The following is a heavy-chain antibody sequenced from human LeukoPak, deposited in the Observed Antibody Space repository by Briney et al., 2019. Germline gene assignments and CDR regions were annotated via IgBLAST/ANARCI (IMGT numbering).Heavy chain of an antibody. CDR3: ARQWLVRYYFDY. D-gene: IGHD6-19*01. CDR2: IYYSGST. J-gene: IGHJ4*02. V-gene: IGHV4-61*05. CDR1: GGSISSGGYY. Sequence: SQTLSLTCTVSGGSISSGGYYWGWIRQPPGKGLEWIGYIYYSGSTNYNPSLKSRVTISVDTSKNQFSLKLSSVTAADTAVYYCARQWLVRYYFDYWGQGTLVTVSS.